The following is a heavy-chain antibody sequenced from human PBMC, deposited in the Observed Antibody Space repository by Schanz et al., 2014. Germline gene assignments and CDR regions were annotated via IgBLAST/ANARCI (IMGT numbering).Heavy chain of an antibody. V-gene: IGHV3-30*18. J-gene: IGHJ4*02. CDR1: GFPFSIYG. D-gene: IGHD5-18*01. CDR2: ISYDGSNK. Sequence: QVQLVESGGGVVQPGRSQRLSCAASGFPFSIYGMHWIRQAPGKGPEWVAFISYDGSNKKYSDSVRGRFTISRDNSKNTLYLQMNNLRAEDTAVYYCAKGAGYSYTYGRYGYWGQGTLVTVSS. CDR3: AKGAGYSYTYGRYGY.